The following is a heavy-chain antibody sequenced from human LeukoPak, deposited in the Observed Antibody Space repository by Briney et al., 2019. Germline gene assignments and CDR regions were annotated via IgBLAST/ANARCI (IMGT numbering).Heavy chain of an antibody. CDR3: AKSGPYCSSTSCNYFDY. D-gene: IGHD2-2*01. V-gene: IGHV3-23*01. J-gene: IGHJ4*02. CDR1: GGSISSSSYY. CDR2: ISGSGGST. Sequence: ETLSLTCTVSGGSISSSSYYWGWVRQAPGKGLEWVSAISGSGGSTYYADSVKGRFTISRDNSKNALFLQMNSLRAEDTAVYYCAKSGPYCSSTSCNYFDYWGQGTLVTVSS.